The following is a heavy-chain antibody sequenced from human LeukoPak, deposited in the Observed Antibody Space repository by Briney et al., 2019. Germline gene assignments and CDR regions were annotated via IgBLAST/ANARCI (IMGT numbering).Heavy chain of an antibody. J-gene: IGHJ4*02. CDR1: GFTFSSYW. CDR2: INQGRGEK. Sequence: PGGSLRLSCATSGFTFSSYWMTWVRQAPGKGLEWVANINQGRGEKFYVDSVKGRFTISRDNDKNSLYLQMNSLRAEDTAVYYCAKEVRYCSSTSGYRGEVYFDYWGQGTLVTVSS. V-gene: IGHV3-7*03. CDR3: AKEVRYCSSTSGYRGEVYFDY. D-gene: IGHD2-2*02.